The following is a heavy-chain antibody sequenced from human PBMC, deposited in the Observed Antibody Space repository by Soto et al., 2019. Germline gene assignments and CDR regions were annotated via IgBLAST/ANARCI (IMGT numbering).Heavy chain of an antibody. CDR1: GGSFSGYY. CDR3: ARDAEYSRTGVYFQH. V-gene: IGHV4-34*10. J-gene: IGHJ1*01. D-gene: IGHD6-6*01. CDR2: INHSGST. Sequence: PSETLSLTCAVSGGSFSGYYWTWICQPPGTGLEWIGEINHSGSTNYNPSLKSRVTMTRDTSISTAYMELSRLRSDDTAVYYCARDAEYSRTGVYFQHWGQGTLVTVSS.